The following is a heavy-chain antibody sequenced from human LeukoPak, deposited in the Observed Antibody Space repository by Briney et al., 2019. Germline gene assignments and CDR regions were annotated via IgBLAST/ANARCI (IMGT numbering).Heavy chain of an antibody. D-gene: IGHD3-10*01. J-gene: IGHJ5*02. V-gene: IGHV1-8*01. CDR3: AIDMVRGVIIRRGGFDP. Sequence: GASVKVSCKASGYTFTSYDINWVRQATGQGLEWMGWMNPNSGNTGYAQKFQGRCTMTRNTSISTAYMELSSLRSEDTAVCYCAIDMVRGVIIRRGGFDPWGQGTLVTVSS. CDR1: GYTFTSYD. CDR2: MNPNSGNT.